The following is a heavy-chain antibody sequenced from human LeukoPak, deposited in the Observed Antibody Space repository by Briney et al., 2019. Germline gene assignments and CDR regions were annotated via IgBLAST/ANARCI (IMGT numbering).Heavy chain of an antibody. Sequence: SETLSLTCAVCGGSFSGYYWSWIRQPPGKGLEWIGEINHSGSTNYNPSLKSRVTISVDTSKNQFSLKLSSVTAADTAVYYCARRTITIFGVVIHGIRRFGAFDIWGQGTMVTVSS. D-gene: IGHD3-3*01. CDR3: ARRTITIFGVVIHGIRRFGAFDI. V-gene: IGHV4-34*01. CDR1: GGSFSGYY. J-gene: IGHJ3*02. CDR2: INHSGST.